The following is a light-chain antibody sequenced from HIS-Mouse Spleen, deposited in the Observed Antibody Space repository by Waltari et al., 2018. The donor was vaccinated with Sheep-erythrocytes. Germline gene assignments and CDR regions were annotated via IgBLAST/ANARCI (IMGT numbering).Light chain of an antibody. CDR3: SSYTSSSTRV. CDR1: SSDVGGYNY. V-gene: IGLV2-14*03. Sequence: QSALTQTASVSVSPGTSITISCTGTSSDVGGYNYVSWYQQHPSKAPKLMIYDVSNRPSGVSNRCSGSKSGNTASLTISGLQAEDEADYYCSSYTSSSTRVF. J-gene: IGLJ3*02. CDR2: DVS.